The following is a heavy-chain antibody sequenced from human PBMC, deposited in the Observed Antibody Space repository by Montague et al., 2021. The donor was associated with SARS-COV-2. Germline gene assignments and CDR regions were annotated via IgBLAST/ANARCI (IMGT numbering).Heavy chain of an antibody. CDR2: IGTAGDT. D-gene: IGHD3-22*01. CDR3: ARASYDSSGYYNWFDP. CDR1: GFTFSSYD. V-gene: IGHV3-13*04. Sequence: SLRLSCAASGFTFSSYDMHWVRQATGKGLEWVSAIGTAGDTYYPGSVKGRFTISRENAKNSLYLQMNSLRAGDTAVYYRARASYDSSGYYNWFDPWGQGTLVTVSS. J-gene: IGHJ5*02.